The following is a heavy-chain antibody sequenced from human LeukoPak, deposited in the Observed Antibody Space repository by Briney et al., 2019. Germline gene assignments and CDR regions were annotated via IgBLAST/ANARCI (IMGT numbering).Heavy chain of an antibody. Sequence: GGSLRLSCAASGFTFSSYGMHWVRQAPGKGLEWVAFIRYDGSNKYYADSVKGRFTISRDNAKNSLYLQMNSLRAEDTAVYYCARGRGSDYYDDAFDPWGQGTLVTVSS. CDR1: GFTFSSYG. D-gene: IGHD3-22*01. CDR2: IRYDGSNK. CDR3: ARGRGSDYYDDAFDP. J-gene: IGHJ5*02. V-gene: IGHV3-30*02.